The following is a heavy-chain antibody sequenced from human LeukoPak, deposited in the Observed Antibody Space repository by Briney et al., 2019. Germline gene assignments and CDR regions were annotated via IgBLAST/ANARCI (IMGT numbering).Heavy chain of an antibody. CDR2: LFVSGST. CDR3: ARQCATAAADTRGYFDY. D-gene: IGHD6-25*01. V-gene: IGHV4-39*01. J-gene: IGHJ4*02. Sequence: SETLSLTCTVSGGSLSSSSDYWGRIRQAPGKGLEWIGSLFVSGSTHYNPSVRSRVTLFVDTSKNQFSLKLTSMTAADAATYFCARQCATAAADTRGYFDYWGQGAVVAVST. CDR1: GGSLSSSSDY.